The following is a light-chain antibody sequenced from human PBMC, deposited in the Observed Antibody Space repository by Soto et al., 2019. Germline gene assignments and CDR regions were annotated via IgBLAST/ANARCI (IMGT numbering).Light chain of an antibody. J-gene: IGKJ4*01. CDR1: ESVSNY. CDR3: EQRSNWPLT. V-gene: IGKV3-11*01. Sequence: EIVLTQSPATLSLSPGQTATLSCRASESVSNYLAWYQQKPGQAPWLLMYDASNRVAGIPGRLSGSGSGSDFTLTSSSLEPEYFPDYYCEQRSNWPLTFGGGTKVDIK. CDR2: DAS.